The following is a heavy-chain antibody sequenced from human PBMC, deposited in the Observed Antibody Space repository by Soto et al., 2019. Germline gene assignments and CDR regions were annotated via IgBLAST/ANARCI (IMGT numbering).Heavy chain of an antibody. CDR1: GFTSSSFV. Sequence: QVQLVESGGGVVQPGTSLRLSCAASGFTSSSFVIHWVRQAPGKGLEWLAVISSDGNNQYYADSVKGRFPISRDNSKKTLYLQVNSLRAEDTAVYFCAKERGVLDAFDIWGQGTMVTVS. CDR2: ISSDGNNQ. V-gene: IGHV3-30*18. J-gene: IGHJ3*02. D-gene: IGHD3-10*01. CDR3: AKERGVLDAFDI.